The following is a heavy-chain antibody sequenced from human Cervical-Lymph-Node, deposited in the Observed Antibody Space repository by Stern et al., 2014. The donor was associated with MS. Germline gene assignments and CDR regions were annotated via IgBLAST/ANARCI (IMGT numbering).Heavy chain of an antibody. CDR3: ARHEGYCSSTSCYRKLDY. D-gene: IGHD2-2*02. CDR1: GYSFTSYW. CDR2: IYPGDSDT. J-gene: IGHJ4*02. V-gene: IGHV5-51*01. Sequence: QLVESGAEVKKPGESLKISCKGSGYSFTSYWIGWVRQMPGKGLEWMGNIYPGDSDTRYGPSFQGQVTISADKSISTAYLQWSSLKASDTAMYYCARHEGYCSSTSCYRKLDYWGQGTLVTVSS.